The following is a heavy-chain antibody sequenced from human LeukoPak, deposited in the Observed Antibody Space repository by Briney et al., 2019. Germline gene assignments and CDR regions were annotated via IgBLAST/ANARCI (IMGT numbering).Heavy chain of an antibody. CDR3: ARVDGDGYNIPDY. CDR2: INHSGNT. CDR1: GDSFSSYY. V-gene: IGHV4-34*01. J-gene: IGHJ4*02. D-gene: IGHD5-24*01. Sequence: SETLSLTCAVYGDSFSSYYWSWIRQPPGKGLEWIGEINHSGNTNYNPSLKSRVTISVDTSKNQFSLKLSSVTAADTAVYYCARVDGDGYNIPDYWGQGTLVTVSS.